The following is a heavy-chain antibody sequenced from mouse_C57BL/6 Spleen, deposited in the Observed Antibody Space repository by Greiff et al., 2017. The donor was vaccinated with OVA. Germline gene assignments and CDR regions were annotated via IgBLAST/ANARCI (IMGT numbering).Heavy chain of an antibody. CDR2: INYDGSST. Sequence: EVKLVESEGGLVQPGSSMKLSCTASGFTFSDYYMAWVRQVPEKGLEWVANINYDGSSTYYLDSLKSRFIISRDNAKNILYLQMSSLKSEDTATYYCALLRGGAMDYWGQGTSVTVSS. J-gene: IGHJ4*01. CDR3: ALLRGGAMDY. V-gene: IGHV5-16*01. CDR1: GFTFSDYY. D-gene: IGHD1-1*01.